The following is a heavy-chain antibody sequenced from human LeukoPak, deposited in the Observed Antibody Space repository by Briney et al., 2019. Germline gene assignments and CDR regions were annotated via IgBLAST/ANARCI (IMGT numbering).Heavy chain of an antibody. V-gene: IGHV3-30*02. CDR3: AKTPHIVVVPTTPFDY. J-gene: IGHJ4*02. CDR2: IWYDGSDA. CDR1: GFTFSPYS. Sequence: GGSLRLSCAASGFTFSPYSMNWVRQAPGRGLEWVTYIWYDGSDADYADPVKGRFTISRDNSKNTLYLQMNSLRAEDTAVYYCAKTPHIVVVPTTPFDYWGQGTLVTVSS. D-gene: IGHD2-2*01.